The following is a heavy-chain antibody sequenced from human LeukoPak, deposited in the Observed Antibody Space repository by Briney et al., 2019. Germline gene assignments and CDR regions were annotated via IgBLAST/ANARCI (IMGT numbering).Heavy chain of an antibody. Sequence: GESLKISCKGSGYSFTSYWIGWVRQMPGKGLEWMGIIYPGDSDTRYSPSFQGQVTISADKSISTAYLQWSSLKASDTAMYYCASVVVPAAKVSWYAFDIWGQGTMVTVSS. V-gene: IGHV5-51*01. J-gene: IGHJ3*02. CDR2: IYPGDSDT. CDR3: ASVVVPAAKVSWYAFDI. D-gene: IGHD2-2*01. CDR1: GYSFTSYW.